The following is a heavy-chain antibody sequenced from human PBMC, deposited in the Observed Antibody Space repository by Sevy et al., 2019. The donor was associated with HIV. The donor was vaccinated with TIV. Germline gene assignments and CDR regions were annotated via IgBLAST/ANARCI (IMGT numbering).Heavy chain of an antibody. Sequence: GSLRLSCAASGFTFSSYSMNWVRQAPGKGLEWVSSISGISNYIYYADSVQGRFSISRDKAKDSLYLQMNSLRVEDTAIYYCARGVKTYDAFDIWGQGIMVIVSS. V-gene: IGHV3-21*01. J-gene: IGHJ3*02. CDR1: GFTFSSYS. CDR2: ISGISNYI. CDR3: ARGVKTYDAFDI.